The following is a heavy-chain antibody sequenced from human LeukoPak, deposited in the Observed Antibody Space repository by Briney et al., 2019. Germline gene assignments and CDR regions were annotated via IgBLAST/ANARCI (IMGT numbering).Heavy chain of an antibody. CDR1: GFTFSSYS. Sequence: GGSLRLSCAASGFTFSSYSMNWVRQAPGKGLEWVSSISSSSSYIYYADSVKGRFTISRDNAKNSLYLQMNSLRAEDTAVYYCARYSIIAEENNFDYWGQGTLVTVSS. CDR3: ARYSIIAEENNFDY. J-gene: IGHJ4*02. D-gene: IGHD6-13*01. V-gene: IGHV3-21*01. CDR2: ISSSSSYI.